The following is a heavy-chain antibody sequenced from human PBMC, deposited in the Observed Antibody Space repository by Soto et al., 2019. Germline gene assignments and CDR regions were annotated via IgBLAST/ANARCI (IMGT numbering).Heavy chain of an antibody. V-gene: IGHV3-30*18. J-gene: IGHJ4*02. CDR2: ISYDGSNK. Sequence: QVQLVESGGGVVQPGRSLRLSCAASGFTFSSYGMHWVRQAPGKGLEWVAVISYDGSNKYYADSVKGRFTISRDNSKNTLYLQMNSLRAKDTAVYYCAKLSFDYWGQGTLVTVSS. CDR3: AKLSFDY. CDR1: GFTFSSYG.